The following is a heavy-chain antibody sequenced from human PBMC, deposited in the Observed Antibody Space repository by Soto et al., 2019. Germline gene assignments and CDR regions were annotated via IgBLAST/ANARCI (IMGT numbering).Heavy chain of an antibody. CDR1: GGSISGYY. Sequence: SETLSLTCTVSGGSISGYYWSWIRQPPGKGLEWIGYIYYNGSTNYNPSLKSRVTISVDTSKNQFSLKLSSVTAADTAVYYCAGSSMTVLGSFDIWGQGTMVTVSS. V-gene: IGHV4-59*01. CDR2: IYYNGST. D-gene: IGHD2-2*01. CDR3: AGSSMTVLGSFDI. J-gene: IGHJ3*02.